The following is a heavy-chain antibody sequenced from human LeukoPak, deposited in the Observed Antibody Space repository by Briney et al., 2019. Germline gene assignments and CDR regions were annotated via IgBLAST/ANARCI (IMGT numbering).Heavy chain of an antibody. CDR3: ARVSDSSSPRYYYYYMDV. CDR1: GFTFSSYC. CDR2: IKQDGGEK. Sequence: SGGSLRLSCAASGFTFSSYCMSWVRQAPGKGLEWVANIKQDGGEKYYVDSVKGRFTISRDNAKNSLYLQMNSLRAEDTAVYYCARVSDSSSPRYYYYYMDVWGKGTTVTVSS. J-gene: IGHJ6*03. V-gene: IGHV3-7*01. D-gene: IGHD6-6*01.